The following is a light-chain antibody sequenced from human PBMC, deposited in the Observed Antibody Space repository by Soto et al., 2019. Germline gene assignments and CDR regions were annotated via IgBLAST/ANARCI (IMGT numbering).Light chain of an antibody. CDR3: MQALQTLQSPYT. V-gene: IGKV2-28*01. Sequence: DIVMTQSPLSLPVTPGEPASISCRSSQSLLHNNGYNYLDWYLQKPGQSPQLLTYLVSNRASGVPDRFSGSGSGTDFTLKISRVEDEDVGVYYCMQALQTLQSPYTFGQGTKLEIK. CDR1: QSLLHNNGYNY. J-gene: IGKJ2*01. CDR2: LVS.